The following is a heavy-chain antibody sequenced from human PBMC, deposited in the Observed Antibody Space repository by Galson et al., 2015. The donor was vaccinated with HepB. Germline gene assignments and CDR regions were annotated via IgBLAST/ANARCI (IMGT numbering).Heavy chain of an antibody. V-gene: IGHV1-2*02. CDR3: ARGRAFLVGMDV. CDR1: GYSFTGYY. D-gene: IGHD3-3*01. J-gene: IGHJ6*02. CDR2: INPNSGGT. Sequence: SVKVSCKASGYSFTGYYMHWVRQAPGQGLEWMGWINPNSGGTNYAQKFQGRVTMTRATSISTAYMDLSRLRSDDTALYYCARGRAFLVGMDVWGQGTTVTVSS.